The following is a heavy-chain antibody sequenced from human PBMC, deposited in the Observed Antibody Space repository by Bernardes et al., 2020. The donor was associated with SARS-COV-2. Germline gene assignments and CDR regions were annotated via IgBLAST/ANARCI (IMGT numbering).Heavy chain of an antibody. CDR2: IIPILGIA. V-gene: IGHV1-69*04. CDR3: ASRIGGAGIVPERLD. J-gene: IGHJ4*02. Sequence: SVKVSCKASGGTFSSYAISWVRQAPGQGLEWMGRIIPILGIANYAQKFQGRVTITADKSTSTAYMELSSLRSEDTAVYYCASRIGGAGIVPERLDWGQGTLVTVSS. CDR1: GGTFSSYA. D-gene: IGHD6-13*01.